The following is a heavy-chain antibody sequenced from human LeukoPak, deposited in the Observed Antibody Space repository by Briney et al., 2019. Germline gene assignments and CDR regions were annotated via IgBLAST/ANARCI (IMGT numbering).Heavy chain of an antibody. J-gene: IGHJ4*02. CDR3: ARGSYSSSWKTFDY. CDR1: GFTFSDNY. Sequence: PGGSLRLSCAASGFTFSDNYMTWVRQAPGRGLEWLSYISGNGRDIQYADSVKGRFTISRDNSKNTLYLQMNSLRADDTAMYYCARGSYSSSWKTFDYWGQGTLVTVSS. CDR2: ISGNGRDI. D-gene: IGHD6-13*01. V-gene: IGHV3-11*04.